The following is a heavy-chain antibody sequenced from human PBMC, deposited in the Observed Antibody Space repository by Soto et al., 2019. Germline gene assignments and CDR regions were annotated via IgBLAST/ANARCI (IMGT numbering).Heavy chain of an antibody. D-gene: IGHD4-17*01. Sequence: SETLSLTCAVYGGSFSGYYWSWIRQPPGKGLEWIGEINHSGSTNYNPSLKSRVTISVDTSKNQFSLKLSSVTAADTAVYYCARVSATVTTPYTFDPWGQGTLVTVS. CDR2: INHSGST. CDR3: ARVSATVTTPYTFDP. V-gene: IGHV4-34*01. J-gene: IGHJ5*02. CDR1: GGSFSGYY.